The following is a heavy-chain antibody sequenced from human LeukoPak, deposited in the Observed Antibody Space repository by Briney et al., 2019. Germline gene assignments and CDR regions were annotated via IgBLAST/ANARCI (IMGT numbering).Heavy chain of an antibody. J-gene: IGHJ4*02. D-gene: IGHD5-18*01. CDR2: ISYDGSNK. V-gene: IGHV3-30*18. CDR3: AKDQREYSYGPRYWPPGY. Sequence: GGSLRLSCAASGFTFSSYGMHWVRQAPGKGLEWVAVISYDGSNKYYADSVKGRFTISRDNSKNTLYLQMNSLRAEDTAVYYCAKDQREYSYGPRYWPPGYWGQGTLVTVSS. CDR1: GFTFSSYG.